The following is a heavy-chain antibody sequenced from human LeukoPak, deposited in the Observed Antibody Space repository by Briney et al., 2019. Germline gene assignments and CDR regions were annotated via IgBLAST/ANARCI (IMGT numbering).Heavy chain of an antibody. CDR1: GFIFSGYG. V-gene: IGHV3-30*18. D-gene: IGHD3-10*01. J-gene: IGHJ1*01. CDR3: AKDRIVISFGDVSKH. CDR2: IAHDENTI. Sequence: PGGSLRLSCAASGFIFSGYGMHWLRQAPGKGLEWVALIAHDENTIHYADSVKGRFTISRDNSKLTLYLQMNTLRVEDTAIYYCAKDRIVISFGDVSKHWGQGTLVTVSS.